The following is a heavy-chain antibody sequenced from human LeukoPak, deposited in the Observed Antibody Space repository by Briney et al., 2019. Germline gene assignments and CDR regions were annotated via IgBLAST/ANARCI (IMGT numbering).Heavy chain of an antibody. V-gene: IGHV1-18*01. CDR2: ISAYNGNT. J-gene: IGHJ4*02. Sequence: ASVKVSCKASGYTFTNYGIHWVRQAPGQGLEWMGWISAYNGNTKYAQNLQGRVTMTTDTSTSTAYMELRSLRSDDTAVYYCARFKSGGWSYFDSWGQGTPVTVSS. D-gene: IGHD4-23*01. CDR1: GYTFTNYG. CDR3: ARFKSGGWSYFDS.